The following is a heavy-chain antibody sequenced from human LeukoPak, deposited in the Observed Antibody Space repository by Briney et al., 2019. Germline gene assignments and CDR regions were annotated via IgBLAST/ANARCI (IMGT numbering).Heavy chain of an antibody. J-gene: IGHJ3*02. Sequence: GGSLRLSCAASGFTFSSYAMSWVRQAPGKGLEWVSAISGSGGSTYYADSVKGRFTISRDNSKNTLYLQMNSLRAEDTAVYYCARDPKRYFDWLRARAFDIWGQGTMVTVSS. CDR2: ISGSGGST. V-gene: IGHV3-23*01. CDR3: ARDPKRYFDWLRARAFDI. D-gene: IGHD3-9*01. CDR1: GFTFSSYA.